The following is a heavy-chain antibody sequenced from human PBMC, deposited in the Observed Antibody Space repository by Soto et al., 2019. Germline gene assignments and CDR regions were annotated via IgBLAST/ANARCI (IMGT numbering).Heavy chain of an antibody. Sequence: SETLSLTCAVSGYSISSGYHWGWIRQPPGKGLEGLGSVHHSGSTYYNPSLKSRLTISVDKSKNQFSLNLTSVTAADTAVYYWARQDRVVVEGMGFDPWGQGTLVTVSS. D-gene: IGHD2-15*01. J-gene: IGHJ5*02. CDR1: GYSISSGYH. V-gene: IGHV4-38-2*01. CDR2: VHHSGST. CDR3: ARQDRVVVEGMGFDP.